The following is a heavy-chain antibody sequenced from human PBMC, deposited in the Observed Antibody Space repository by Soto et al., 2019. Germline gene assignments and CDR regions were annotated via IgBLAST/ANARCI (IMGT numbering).Heavy chain of an antibody. D-gene: IGHD3-10*01. J-gene: IGHJ4*02. CDR2: IVVGSGNT. CDR1: GFTFTSSA. Sequence: GASVKVSCKASGFTFTSSAVQWVRQARGQRLEWIGWIVVGSGNTNYAQKFQERVTITRDMSTSTAYMELSSLRSEDTAVYYCAAPNFYNLNYYGSGSYYNEYQPDWGQGTLVTVSS. CDR3: AAPNFYNLNYYGSGSYYNEYQPD. V-gene: IGHV1-58*01.